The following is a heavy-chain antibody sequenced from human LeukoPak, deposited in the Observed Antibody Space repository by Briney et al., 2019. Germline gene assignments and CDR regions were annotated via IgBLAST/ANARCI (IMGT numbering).Heavy chain of an antibody. V-gene: IGHV1-69*10. J-gene: IGHJ4*02. CDR2: IIPILCIA. Sequence: GAAVNVSFKASGRTFISYTISWVRQAPGQGLEWMGGIIPILCIANYAQKFQGRVTITADKSTSTAYMELSSLRSEDTAVYYCTTYCGGDCYSFFDYWGQGTLVTVSS. CDR1: GRTFISYT. D-gene: IGHD2-21*02. CDR3: TTYCGGDCYSFFDY.